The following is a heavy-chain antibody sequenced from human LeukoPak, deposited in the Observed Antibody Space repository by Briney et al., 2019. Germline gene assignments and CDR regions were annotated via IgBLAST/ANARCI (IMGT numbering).Heavy chain of an antibody. V-gene: IGHV6-1*01. CDR3: AREPIASAGFNAFDI. CDR2: TWYRSKWHY. CDR1: GDSVSSNSAA. J-gene: IGHJ3*02. Sequence: SQTLSLTCAISGDSVSSNSAAWNWIRQSPSRGLEWLGRTWYRSKWHYDYAVSVKSRITIYPDTSKNQFSLQLSSVTPEDTAVYYCAREPIASAGFNAFDIWGQGTMVTVSS. D-gene: IGHD6-13*01.